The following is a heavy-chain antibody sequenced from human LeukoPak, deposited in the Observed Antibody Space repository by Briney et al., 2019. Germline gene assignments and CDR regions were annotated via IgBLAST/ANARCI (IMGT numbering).Heavy chain of an antibody. CDR1: AFTFSSSS. D-gene: IGHD3-16*01. CDR3: AILIPYDY. J-gene: IGHJ4*02. CDR2: IKNDESET. V-gene: IGHV3-7*05. Sequence: GGSLRLSCAASAFTFSSSSMSWVRQAPGKGLEWVAYIKNDESETYYVDSVKGRFTVSRDNAKNSLHLQMNSLRADDTAVYYCAILIPYDYWGQGTLVTVSS.